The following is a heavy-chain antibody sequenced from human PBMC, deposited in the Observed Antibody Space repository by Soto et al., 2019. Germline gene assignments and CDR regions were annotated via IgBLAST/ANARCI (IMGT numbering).Heavy chain of an antibody. D-gene: IGHD1-7*01. J-gene: IGHJ6*02. Sequence: GGSLRLSCAASGFTFSTYTMHWVRQAPGKGLEWVSVIHSGGDTHYADSVRGRFTISRDNSKNTLYLQMNSLRAGDTAVYYCARSRTGTTYGGMDVWGQGTTVTVSS. CDR1: GFTFSTYT. CDR3: ARSRTGTTYGGMDV. CDR2: IHSGGDT. V-gene: IGHV3-66*01.